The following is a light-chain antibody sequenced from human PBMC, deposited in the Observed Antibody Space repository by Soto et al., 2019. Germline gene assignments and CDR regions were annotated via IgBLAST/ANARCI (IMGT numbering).Light chain of an antibody. Sequence: QSVLTQPASVSGSPGQSITISCTGTTSDVGDYNYVSWYQQHPGKVPKVLIYEVRNRPSGVSYRFSGSKSGNTASLTISGLQAEDEASYYCFSYTTSSAPYVFGTGTKLTVL. J-gene: IGLJ1*01. CDR3: FSYTTSSAPYV. V-gene: IGLV2-14*01. CDR2: EVR. CDR1: TSDVGDYNY.